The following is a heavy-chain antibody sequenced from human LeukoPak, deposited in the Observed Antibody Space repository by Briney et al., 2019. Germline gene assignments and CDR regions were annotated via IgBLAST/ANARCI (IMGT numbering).Heavy chain of an antibody. J-gene: IGHJ5*02. CDR1: GFHFTTYW. CDR2: IKQDGSEK. CDR3: ARPLMYYYGSETYFWFDP. Sequence: GGSLRLSCAASGFHFTTYWMGWVRQAPGKGLEWVANIKQDGSEKYDVDSVKGRFTISRDNAKNSLSLQMNSLRDEDTAVYYCARPLMYYYGSETYFWFDPWGQGTLVTVSS. V-gene: IGHV3-7*01. D-gene: IGHD3-10*01.